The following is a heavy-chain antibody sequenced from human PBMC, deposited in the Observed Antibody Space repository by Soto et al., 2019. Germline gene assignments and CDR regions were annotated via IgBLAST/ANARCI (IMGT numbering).Heavy chain of an antibody. CDR2: ISGSGGST. D-gene: IGHD3-9*01. Sequence: GGSLRLSCAASGFTFSSYAMSWVRQGPGKGLEWVSAISGSGGSTYYADSVKGRFTISRDNSKNTLYLQMNSLRAEDTAVYYCAKGNDILTGYYYYMVVWGKGTTVTVSS. V-gene: IGHV3-23*01. J-gene: IGHJ6*03. CDR1: GFTFSSYA. CDR3: AKGNDILTGYYYYMVV.